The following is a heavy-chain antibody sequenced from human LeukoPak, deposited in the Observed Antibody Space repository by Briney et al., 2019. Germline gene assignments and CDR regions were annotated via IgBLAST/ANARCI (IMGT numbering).Heavy chain of an antibody. Sequence: SVKVSCKASGGTFSSYAISWVRQAPGQGLECMGGIIPIFGTANYAQKFQGRVTITADESTSTAYMELSSLRSEDTAVYYCASYYDSSGYLTLDYWGQGTLVTVSS. D-gene: IGHD3-22*01. CDR3: ASYYDSSGYLTLDY. V-gene: IGHV1-69*01. CDR1: GGTFSSYA. CDR2: IIPIFGTA. J-gene: IGHJ4*02.